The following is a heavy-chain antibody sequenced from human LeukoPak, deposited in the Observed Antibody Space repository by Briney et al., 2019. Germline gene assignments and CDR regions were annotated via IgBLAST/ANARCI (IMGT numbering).Heavy chain of an antibody. Sequence: PSETLSLTCTVSGGSISSYYWSWIRQPPGKGLEWIGFIYYSGSTYYNPSLKSRVSISVDTSKNQFSLKLSSVTAADTAVYYCARAEGRVLVVVPAALDAFDIWGQGTMVTVSS. CDR1: GGSISSYY. D-gene: IGHD2-2*01. V-gene: IGHV4-59*12. J-gene: IGHJ3*02. CDR3: ARAEGRVLVVVPAALDAFDI. CDR2: IYYSGST.